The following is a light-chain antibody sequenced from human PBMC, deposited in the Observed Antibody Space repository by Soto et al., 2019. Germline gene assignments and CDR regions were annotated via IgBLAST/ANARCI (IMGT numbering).Light chain of an antibody. J-gene: IGKJ1*01. CDR3: QQYDSSTWT. CDR1: QTVSITY. CDR2: STS. V-gene: IGKV3-20*01. Sequence: SCRASQTVSITYLTWYQQKPGQAPRLLIYSTSIRATGIPDRFSGSGSGTDFTLTISRLEHEDFAVAYCQQYDSSTWTFGQGTKVDIK.